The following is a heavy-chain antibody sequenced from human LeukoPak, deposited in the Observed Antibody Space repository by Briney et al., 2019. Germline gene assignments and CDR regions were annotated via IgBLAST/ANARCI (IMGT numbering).Heavy chain of an antibody. CDR1: GFTFSSYS. CDR2: ISSSSSYI. V-gene: IGHV3-21*04. CDR3: ARGYCSGGSCYGDAFDI. D-gene: IGHD2-15*01. J-gene: IGHJ3*02. Sequence: GGSLRLSCAASGFTFSSYSMNWVRQAPGKGLEWVSSISSSSSYIYYADSVKGRFTISRDNAKNSLYLQMNSLRAEDTAVYYCARGYCSGGSCYGDAFDIWGQGTMVTVSS.